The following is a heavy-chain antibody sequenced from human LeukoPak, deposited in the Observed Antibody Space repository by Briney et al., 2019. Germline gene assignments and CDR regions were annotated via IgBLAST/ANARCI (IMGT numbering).Heavy chain of an antibody. J-gene: IGHJ5*02. CDR1: GLTFSSYN. Sequence: PGGSLRLSCAASGLTFSSYNMNWVRQAPGKGPEWVAYITASDTTKYCADSVKGRFTISRDNAKKSLFLQMNSLRAEDTAVYYCAAASAFSSSWRSWGQGTVVSVSS. D-gene: IGHD6-13*01. CDR3: AAASAFSSSWRS. CDR2: ITASDTTK. V-gene: IGHV3-48*01.